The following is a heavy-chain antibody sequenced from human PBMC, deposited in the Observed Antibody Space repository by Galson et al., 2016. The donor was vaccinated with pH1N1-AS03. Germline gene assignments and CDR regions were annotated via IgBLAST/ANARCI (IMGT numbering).Heavy chain of an antibody. Sequence: TLSLTCAVSGGSISSSGVYSWSWIRQPPGKGLEWIGNIYHSGTTYYSPSLKSRVTISIDRSQNQFSLKLTSVTAADPAVYYCARAAVPSAIEGYYFDSWGQGTLVAVSS. J-gene: IGHJ4*02. CDR3: ARAAVPSAIEGYYFDS. CDR1: GGSISSSGVYS. V-gene: IGHV4-30-2*01. D-gene: IGHD2-2*02. CDR2: IYHSGTT.